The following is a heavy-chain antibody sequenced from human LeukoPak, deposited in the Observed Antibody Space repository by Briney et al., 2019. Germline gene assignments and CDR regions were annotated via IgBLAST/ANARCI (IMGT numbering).Heavy chain of an antibody. D-gene: IGHD1-26*01. CDR1: GYTFTSYG. J-gene: IGHJ6*02. CDR2: ISAYNGNT. Sequence: ASVKVSCKASGYTFTSYGISWVRQAPGQGLEWMGWISAYNGNTNYAQKLQGRVTMTTDTSTSTAYMELRSLRSDDTAVYYCAREYYGGSYSPWYYYGMDVWGQGTPVTVSS. V-gene: IGHV1-18*01. CDR3: AREYYGGSYSPWYYYGMDV.